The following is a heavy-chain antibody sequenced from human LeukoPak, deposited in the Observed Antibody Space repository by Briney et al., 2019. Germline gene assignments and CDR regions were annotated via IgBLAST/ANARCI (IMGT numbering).Heavy chain of an antibody. D-gene: IGHD6-6*01. Sequence: SETLSLTCTVSGGSISRYYWSWIRQPPGKGLEWIGYIYYSGSTNYNPSLKSRVTISVDTSKNQFSLKLSSVTAADTAVYYCARVLGSSGGYYYYMDVWGKGTTVTVSS. J-gene: IGHJ6*03. CDR3: ARVLGSSGGYYYYMDV. V-gene: IGHV4-59*01. CDR2: IYYSGST. CDR1: GGSISRYY.